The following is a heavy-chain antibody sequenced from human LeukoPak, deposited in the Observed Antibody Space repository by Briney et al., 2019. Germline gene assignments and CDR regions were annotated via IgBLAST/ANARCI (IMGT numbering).Heavy chain of an antibody. CDR3: ARALISSRTDY. CDR1: GLTFRSYS. J-gene: IGHJ4*02. CDR2: ISSSSSYI. D-gene: IGHD3-3*02. V-gene: IGHV3-21*01. Sequence: GGSLRLSCAASGLTFRSYSMNWVRQAPGKGLEWVSSISSSSSYIYYADSVKGRFTISRDNAKNSLYLQMNSLRAEDTAVYYCARALISSRTDYWGQGTLVTVSS.